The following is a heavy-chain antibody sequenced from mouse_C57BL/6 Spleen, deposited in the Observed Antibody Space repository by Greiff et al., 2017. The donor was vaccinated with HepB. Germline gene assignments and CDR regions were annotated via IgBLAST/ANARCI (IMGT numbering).Heavy chain of an antibody. CDR2: IYPGSGNT. V-gene: IGHV1-76*01. CDR1: GYTFTDYY. J-gene: IGHJ2*01. Sequence: LVESGAELVRPGASVKLSCKASGYTFTDYYINWVKQRPGQGLEWIARIYPGSGNTYYNEKFKGKATLTAEKSSSTAYMQLSSLTSEDSAVYFCARTYYGNGYFDYWGQVTTLTVSS. CDR3: ARTYYGNGYFDY. D-gene: IGHD2-10*01.